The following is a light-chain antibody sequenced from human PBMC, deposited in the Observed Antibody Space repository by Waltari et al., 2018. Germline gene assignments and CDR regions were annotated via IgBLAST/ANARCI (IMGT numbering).Light chain of an antibody. V-gene: IGKV3-20*01. CDR3: QQYGSSPRT. CDR2: GAS. Sequence: EIVLTQSPGTLSLSPGERATLSCRASQRVSSSYLAWYQQKPGQAPRLLIYGASSRATGIPDRFSGSCSETDFTLTISRLEPEDFAVYYCQQYGSSPRTFGQGTRLEIK. J-gene: IGKJ5*01. CDR1: QRVSSSY.